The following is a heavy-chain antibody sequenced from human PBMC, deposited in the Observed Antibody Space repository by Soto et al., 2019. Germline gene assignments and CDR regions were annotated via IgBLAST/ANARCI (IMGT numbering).Heavy chain of an antibody. CDR2: IWYHGSNK. D-gene: IGHD6-19*01. J-gene: IGHJ4*02. V-gene: IGHV3-33*01. CDR1: GFTFSSYG. Sequence: QVQLVESGGGVVQPWRSLRLSCAASGFTFSSYGMHWVRQAPGKGLDWVAVIWYHGSNKYYADSVKGRCTISRDNSKNTLYLQMNSLRAEDTAVYYCARDRDPGQWLTTNDFDYWGQGTLVTVSS. CDR3: ARDRDPGQWLTTNDFDY.